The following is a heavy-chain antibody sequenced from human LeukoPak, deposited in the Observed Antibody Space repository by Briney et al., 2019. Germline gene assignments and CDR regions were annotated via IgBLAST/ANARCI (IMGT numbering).Heavy chain of an antibody. D-gene: IGHD1-26*01. CDR2: ISNISSHI. Sequence: GGPLTLLCGPSGFTYRRYSKLCLRHAPEKALEGLSSISNISSHIYYEGSVNRRFTISRDHAKNSLYLQMNSLRAEDTAVYYCASTIAGVGPTELYPDYGGQGTRVTVSS. J-gene: IGHJ4*02. CDR3: ASTIAGVGPTELYPDY. CDR1: GFTYRRYS. V-gene: IGHV3-21*01.